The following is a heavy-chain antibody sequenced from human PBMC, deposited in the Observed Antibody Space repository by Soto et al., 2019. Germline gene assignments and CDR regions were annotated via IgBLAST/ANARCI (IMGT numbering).Heavy chain of an antibody. D-gene: IGHD3-10*01. CDR3: ARSTMVRGVIHWFDP. J-gene: IGHJ5*02. CDR2: IYHSGST. CDR1: GHSISSGYY. Sequence: SETLSLTCAVSGHSISSGYYWGWIRQPPGKGLEWIGSIYHSGSTYYNPSLKSRVTISVDTSKNQFSLKLSSVTAADTAVYYCARSTMVRGVIHWFDPWGQGTLVTVSS. V-gene: IGHV4-38-2*01.